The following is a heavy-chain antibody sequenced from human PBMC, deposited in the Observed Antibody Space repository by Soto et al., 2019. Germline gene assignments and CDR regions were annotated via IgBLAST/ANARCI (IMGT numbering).Heavy chain of an antibody. D-gene: IGHD2-15*01. J-gene: IGHJ5*02. CDR1: GASITTYY. CDR2: ISYSGST. CDR3: ARDLKEYCSDGKCNWFDP. V-gene: IGHV4-59*01. Sequence: SETLSLTCTVSGASITTYYWSWIRQPPGKGLEWIRYISYSGSTDYNPSLKSRVTISFDASKNQISLQVRPATAADAAVYYCARDLKEYCSDGKCNWFDPWGQGTLVTVSS.